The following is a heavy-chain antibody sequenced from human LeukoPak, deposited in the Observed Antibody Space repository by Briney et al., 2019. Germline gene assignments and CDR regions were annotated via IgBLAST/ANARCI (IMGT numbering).Heavy chain of an antibody. CDR2: ISGSGGST. Sequence: GGSLRLSCAATGFTFSSYAMSWVRQAPGKGLEWVSAISGSGGSTYYADSVKGRFTISRDNSKNTLYLQMNSLRAEDTAVYYCAKDGDYIRGVWPTLSKYNWFDPWGQGTLVTVSS. CDR3: AKDGDYIRGVWPTLSKYNWFDP. D-gene: IGHD2-21*01. CDR1: GFTFSSYA. J-gene: IGHJ5*02. V-gene: IGHV3-23*01.